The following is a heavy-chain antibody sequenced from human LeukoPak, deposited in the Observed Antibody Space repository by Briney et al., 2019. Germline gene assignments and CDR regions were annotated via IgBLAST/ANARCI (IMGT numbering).Heavy chain of an antibody. CDR1: GYTLTELS. D-gene: IGHD3-16*01. V-gene: IGHV1-24*01. Sequence: ASVKVSCKVSGYTLTELSMHWVRQAPRKGLEWMGGFDPEDGETIYAQKFQGRVTMTEDTSTDTAYMELSSLRSEDTAVYYCATGIGREGTFRGQLDYWGQGTLVTVSS. CDR3: ATGIGREGTFRGQLDY. J-gene: IGHJ4*02. CDR2: FDPEDGET.